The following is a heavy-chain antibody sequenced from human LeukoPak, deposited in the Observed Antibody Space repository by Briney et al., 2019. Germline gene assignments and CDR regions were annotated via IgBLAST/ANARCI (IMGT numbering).Heavy chain of an antibody. CDR2: IIPIFGTA. Sequence: SVKVSCKASGGTFSSYAISWVRQAPGQGLEWMGGIIPIFGTANYAQKFQGRVTITADESTSTAYMELSSLRSEDTAVYYCARGRPVEGRFLEWLFPDYWGQGTLVTVSS. CDR3: ARGRPVEGRFLEWLFPDY. CDR1: GGTFSSYA. J-gene: IGHJ4*02. V-gene: IGHV1-69*13. D-gene: IGHD3-3*01.